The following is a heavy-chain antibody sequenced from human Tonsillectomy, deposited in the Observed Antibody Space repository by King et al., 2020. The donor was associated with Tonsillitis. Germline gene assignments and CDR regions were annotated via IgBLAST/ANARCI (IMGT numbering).Heavy chain of an antibody. CDR1: GASISGYF. J-gene: IGHJ4*02. D-gene: IGHD6-13*01. V-gene: IGHV4-59*01. CDR3: ARERMAAAEFHRYFDY. CDR2: IYDSGNT. Sequence: VQLQESGPGLVKPSETLSLTCSVSGASISGYFWSWIRQPPGKGLEWIGYIYDSGNTYYNPSLTSRVTISVDTSKNQFSLKLSSMTPADTAVYYCARERMAAAEFHRYFDYWGQGFLVTVSS.